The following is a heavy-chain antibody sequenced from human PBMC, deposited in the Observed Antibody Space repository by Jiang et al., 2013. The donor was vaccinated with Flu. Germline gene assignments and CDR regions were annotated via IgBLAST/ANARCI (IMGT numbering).Heavy chain of an antibody. Sequence: GAEVKKPGSSVKVSCKASGGTFSSYAISWVRQAPGQGLEWMGGIIPIFGTANYAQKFQGRVTITADESTSTAYMELSSLRSEDTAVYYCASYPGFSMIVVAPRGMDVWGQGTTVTVSS. D-gene: IGHD3-22*01. CDR3: ASYPGFSMIVVAPRGMDV. CDR1: GGTFSSYA. J-gene: IGHJ6*02. V-gene: IGHV1-69*01. CDR2: IIPIFGTA.